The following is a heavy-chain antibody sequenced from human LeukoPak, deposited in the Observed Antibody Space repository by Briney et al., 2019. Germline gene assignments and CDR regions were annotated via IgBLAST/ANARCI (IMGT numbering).Heavy chain of an antibody. D-gene: IGHD3-9*01. CDR1: GFTFSSYW. CDR2: INSDGSST. CDR3: AREGYYDILTGYYPDY. V-gene: IGHV3-74*01. Sequence: PGGSLRLSCAASGFTFSSYWMHWVRQAPGKGLVWVSCINSDGSSTSYADSVKGRFTISRDNAKNTLYLQMNSLRAEDTAVYYCAREGYYDILTGYYPDYWGQGTLVTVSS. J-gene: IGHJ4*02.